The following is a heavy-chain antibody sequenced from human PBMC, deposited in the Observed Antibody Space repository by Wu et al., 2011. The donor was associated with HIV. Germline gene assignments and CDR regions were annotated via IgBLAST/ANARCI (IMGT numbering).Heavy chain of an antibody. V-gene: IGHV5-51*01. CDR1: GYSFDNYW. CDR3: ARRREELVLGFDP. J-gene: IGHJ5*02. D-gene: IGHD1-26*01. CDR2: IYAGDSNV. Sequence: VQLVQSGAEVKKPGESLKISCKASGYSFDNYWIAWVRQTPEKGLEWMGIIYAGDSNVIYSPAFQGQVTISADKSITTAYLQWSSLKTSDTAMYYCARRREELVLGFDPWGQGTLVTVSS.